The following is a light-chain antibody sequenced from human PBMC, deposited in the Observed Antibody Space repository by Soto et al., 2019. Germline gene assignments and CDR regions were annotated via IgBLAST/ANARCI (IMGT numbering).Light chain of an antibody. CDR3: QQRSDWPRLT. J-gene: IGKJ4*01. Sequence: EIVLAQSPATLSLSPGERASLCCRASQSVTSYLAWYQHKPGQAPRLLIYDASNRATGIPGRFSGSGSGTDFTLTISSLEPEDSAVYYCQQRSDWPRLTFGGGTKVEIK. CDR1: QSVTSY. V-gene: IGKV3-11*01. CDR2: DAS.